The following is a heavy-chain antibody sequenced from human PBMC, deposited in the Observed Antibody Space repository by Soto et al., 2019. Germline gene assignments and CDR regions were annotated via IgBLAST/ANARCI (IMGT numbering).Heavy chain of an antibody. J-gene: IGHJ4*02. Sequence: SETLSLTCTVSGGSINNQYYYWGWVRQPPGKGLEWIASISYSGSTVYNPSFKSRVTISVDTSKNQFSLKLNFVTAADTAVYYCARDLPDPGYYWGQGTLITVSS. CDR3: ARDLPDPGYY. V-gene: IGHV4-39*07. CDR2: ISYSGST. CDR1: GGSINNQYYY.